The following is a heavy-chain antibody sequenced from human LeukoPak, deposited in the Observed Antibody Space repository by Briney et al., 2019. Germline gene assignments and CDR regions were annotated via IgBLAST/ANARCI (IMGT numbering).Heavy chain of an antibody. V-gene: IGHV3-23*01. CDR3: VKPPEWLRLRADVFET. D-gene: IGHD5-12*01. CDR1: GFSFSTYG. Sequence: GGSLRLSCAASGFSFSTYGMSWVRQSPGKGLEWVSGISGSGDHTYHGDSVRGRFTISRDNSNNTLYLAMKSLIVEDTALYYCVKPPEWLRLRADVFETWGQGTMVTVSS. J-gene: IGHJ3*02. CDR2: ISGSGDHT.